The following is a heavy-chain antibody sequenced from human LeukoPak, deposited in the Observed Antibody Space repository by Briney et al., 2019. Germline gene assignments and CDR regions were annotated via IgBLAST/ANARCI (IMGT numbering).Heavy chain of an antibody. CDR2: ISSTSSSI. CDR3: AKCSTSAYTTGWCNWIDP. V-gene: IGHV3-48*01. D-gene: IGHD6-19*01. Sequence: GGSLRLSCAASGFTFNSYSMNWVRQAPGRGLEWVSYISSTSSSIYYADSVKGRFTISRDNAKNSLSLQMNSLRADDTAVYYCAKCSTSAYTTGWCNWIDPWGQGTLVTVSS. J-gene: IGHJ5*02. CDR1: GFTFNSYS.